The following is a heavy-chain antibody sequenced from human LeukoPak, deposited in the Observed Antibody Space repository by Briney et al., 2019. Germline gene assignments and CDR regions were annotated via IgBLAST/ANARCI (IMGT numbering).Heavy chain of an antibody. J-gene: IGHJ4*02. V-gene: IGHV4-59*01. D-gene: IGHD3-3*01. Sequence: SETLSLTCAVYGGSFSNYYWSWIRQPPGKGLEWIGYIYYSGSTNYNPSLKSRVTMSVDTSKNQFSLKLSSVTAADTAVYYCARYDFNKFFDYWGQGTLVTVSS. CDR1: GGSFSNYY. CDR3: ARYDFNKFFDY. CDR2: IYYSGST.